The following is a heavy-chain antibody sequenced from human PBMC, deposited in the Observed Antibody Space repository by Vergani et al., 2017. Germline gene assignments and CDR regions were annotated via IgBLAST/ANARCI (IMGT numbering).Heavy chain of an antibody. CDR3: TATAGGRYYGMDV. D-gene: IGHD4-11*01. CDR1: GFTFSNAW. V-gene: IGHV3-15*01. Sequence: EVQLLESGGGLVQPGGSLRLSCAASGFTFSNAWMSWVRQAPGKGLEWVGRIKSKTDGGTTDYAAPVKGRFTISRDDSKNTLYLQMNSLKTEDTAVYYCTATAGGRYYGMDVWGQGTTVTVSS. J-gene: IGHJ6*02. CDR2: IKSKTDGGTT.